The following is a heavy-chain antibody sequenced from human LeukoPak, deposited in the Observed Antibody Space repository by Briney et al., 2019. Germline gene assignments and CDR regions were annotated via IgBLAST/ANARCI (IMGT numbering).Heavy chain of an antibody. CDR3: ARDGDSSGYYSYYFDY. V-gene: IGHV1-18*01. D-gene: IGHD3-22*01. CDR2: ISAYNGNT. J-gene: IGHJ4*02. CDR1: GYTFTSYG. Sequence: ASVKVSCTASGYTFTSYGISWVRQAPGQGLEWMGWISAYNGNTNYAQKLQGRVTMTTDTSTSTAYMEPRSLRSDDTAVYYCARDGDSSGYYSYYFDYWGQGTLVTVSS.